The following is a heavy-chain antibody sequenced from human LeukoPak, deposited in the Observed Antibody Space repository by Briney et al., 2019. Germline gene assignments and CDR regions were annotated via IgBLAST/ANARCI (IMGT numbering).Heavy chain of an antibody. CDR2: IKSKTDGGTT. V-gene: IGHV3-15*01. CDR3: TTAVSDFWSGYSDY. D-gene: IGHD3-3*01. CDR1: GFTFSNAW. Sequence: GGSLRLSCAASGFTFSNAWKSWVRQVPGKGLEWVGRIKSKTDGGTTDYAAPVKGRFTISRDDSKNTVYLQMNSLKTEDTAVYYCTTAVSDFWSGYSDYWGQGTLVTVSS. J-gene: IGHJ4*02.